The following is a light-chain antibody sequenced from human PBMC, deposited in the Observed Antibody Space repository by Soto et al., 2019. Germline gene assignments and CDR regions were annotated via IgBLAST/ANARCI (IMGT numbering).Light chain of an antibody. J-gene: IGKJ4*01. CDR1: QSVSSSY. CDR2: DAS. V-gene: IGKV3-20*01. CDR3: QQYGSSPLT. Sequence: EIELTQSPGTLSLSPGERATLSCRASQSVSSSYLAWYQQKPGQAPRLLIYDASSRATGIPDRVSGSGSGTDFTLTISRLEPEDLAVYYCQQYGSSPLTFGGGTTVELK.